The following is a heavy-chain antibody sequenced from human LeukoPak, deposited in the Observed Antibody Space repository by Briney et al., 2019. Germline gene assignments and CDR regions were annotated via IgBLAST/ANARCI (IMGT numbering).Heavy chain of an antibody. CDR1: GFTFSSYW. D-gene: IGHD6-13*01. V-gene: IGHV3-7*01. CDR3: ARGMSSWYNWFDP. Sequence: GGSLRLSCAASGFTFSSYWMSWVRQAPGKGLEWVANIKQDGSEKYYVDSVKGRFTISRDNAKNSLYLQMNSLRAEDTAVYYCARGMSSWYNWFDPWGQGTLVTVSS. CDR2: IKQDGSEK. J-gene: IGHJ5*02.